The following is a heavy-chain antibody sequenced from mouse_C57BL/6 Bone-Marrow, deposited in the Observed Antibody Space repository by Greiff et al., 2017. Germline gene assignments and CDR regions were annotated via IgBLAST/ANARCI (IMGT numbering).Heavy chain of an antibody. CDR3: AKIYYDYDGWYFDV. V-gene: IGHV2-5*01. Sequence: QVQLKESGPGLVQPSQSLSITCTVSGFSLTSYGVHWVRQSPGKGLEWLGVIWRGGSTDYTAAFMSRLSITKDNSKSQVFFKMNSLQADDTAIYYCAKIYYDYDGWYFDVWGTGTTVTVSS. CDR2: IWRGGST. CDR1: GFSLTSYG. J-gene: IGHJ1*03. D-gene: IGHD2-4*01.